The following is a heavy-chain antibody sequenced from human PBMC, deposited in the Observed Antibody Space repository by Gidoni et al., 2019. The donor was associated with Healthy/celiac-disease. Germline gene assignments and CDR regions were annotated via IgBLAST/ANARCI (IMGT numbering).Heavy chain of an antibody. CDR1: GFSLSPSGVG. D-gene: IGHD3-22*01. CDR3: AHRPGGYDSSGYYY. Sequence: QITLKESGPTLVNPTQTLTLTCTFSGFSLSPSGVGVGWIRQPPGKALEWLALIYWNDDKRYSPSLKSRLTITKDTSKNQVVLTMTNMDPVDTATYYCAHRPGGYDSSGYYYWGQGTLVTVSS. J-gene: IGHJ4*02. CDR2: IYWNDDK. V-gene: IGHV2-5*01.